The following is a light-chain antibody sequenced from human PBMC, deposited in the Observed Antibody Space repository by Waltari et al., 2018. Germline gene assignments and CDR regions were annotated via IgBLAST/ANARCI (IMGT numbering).Light chain of an antibody. J-gene: IGLJ3*02. Sequence: QPALTQPASVSGSPGQSITISCTGPSSDIGGYNFVSWYQQHPGKAPKLMIFDVTKRPSGVSDRFSGSKSGNTASLTISGLQAEDEAHYYCTSFTSSSSLEVVFGGGTKLTVL. CDR2: DVT. CDR3: TSFTSSSSLEVV. V-gene: IGLV2-14*01. CDR1: SSDIGGYNF.